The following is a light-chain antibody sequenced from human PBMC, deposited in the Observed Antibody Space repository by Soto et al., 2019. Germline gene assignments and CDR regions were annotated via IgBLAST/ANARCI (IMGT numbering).Light chain of an antibody. CDR3: QQSYNTPN. Sequence: IEMTQSPSSLSASVGDRVSMTCRASQGIGTHLNWYLQKPGRVPKVLIYCASNLQSGVPSRFSGSGSGTGFTLTISSLQSEDFGTYYCQQSYNTPNFGQGTRRDNK. CDR2: CAS. J-gene: IGKJ5*01. V-gene: IGKV1-39*01. CDR1: QGIGTH.